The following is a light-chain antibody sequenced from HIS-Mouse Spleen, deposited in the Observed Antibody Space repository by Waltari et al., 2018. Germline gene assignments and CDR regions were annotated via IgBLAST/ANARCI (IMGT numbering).Light chain of an antibody. CDR2: EDS. CDR3: YSTDSSGNHRV. Sequence: SYELTQPPSVPVSPGQTARITCSGDALPKKYASWYQQNSGQAPVLVIYEDSKRPSGIPERFSGSSSGTMATLTISGAQVEDEADYYCYSTDSSGNHRVFGGGTKLTVL. J-gene: IGLJ2*01. CDR1: ALPKKY. V-gene: IGLV3-10*01.